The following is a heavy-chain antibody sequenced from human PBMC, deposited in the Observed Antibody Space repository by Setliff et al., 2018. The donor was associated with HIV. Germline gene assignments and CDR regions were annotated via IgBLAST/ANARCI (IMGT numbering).Heavy chain of an antibody. CDR3: VRDIKYASGSSYLGPSPGFDY. CDR1: GYTFTGHY. Sequence: ASVKVYCKASGYTFTGHYIHWVRQAPGQGLEWMGRINPNSGGTNYAQKFQGRFTMTRDTSISTAYMELSRLRSDDTALYYCVRDIKYASGSSYLGPSPGFDYWGQGTLVTVSS. J-gene: IGHJ4*02. D-gene: IGHD3-10*01. CDR2: INPNSGGT. V-gene: IGHV1-2*06.